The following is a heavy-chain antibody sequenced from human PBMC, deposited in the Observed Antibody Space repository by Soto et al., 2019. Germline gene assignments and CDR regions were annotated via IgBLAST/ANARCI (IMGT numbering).Heavy chain of an antibody. CDR1: GGSISSDY. J-gene: IGHJ5*02. CDR3: ARGYYDSSGYYP. CDR2: MYYSGST. D-gene: IGHD3-22*01. Sequence: SETLSLTCTVSGGSISSDYWSWIRQPPGKGLEWIGHMYYSGSTKYNPSLKSRVTISIDTSRNHFSLKLTSVTAADTALYYCARGYYDSSGYYPWGQGTLVTVSS. V-gene: IGHV4-59*01.